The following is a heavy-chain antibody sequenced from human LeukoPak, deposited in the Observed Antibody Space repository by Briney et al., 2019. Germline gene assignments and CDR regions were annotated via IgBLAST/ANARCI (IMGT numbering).Heavy chain of an antibody. V-gene: IGHV4-59*01. J-gene: IGHJ3*02. Sequence: SETLSLTCTLSGGSISSSYWSWIRQPPGKGLEWIGYIYYSGSTDYNPSLESRVTISIDTSKIQFSLKLSSVTAADTAVYYCARVGYGGTKGDAFDIWGQGTMVTVSS. CDR1: GGSISSSY. CDR3: ARVGYGGTKGDAFDI. CDR2: IYYSGST. D-gene: IGHD4-23*01.